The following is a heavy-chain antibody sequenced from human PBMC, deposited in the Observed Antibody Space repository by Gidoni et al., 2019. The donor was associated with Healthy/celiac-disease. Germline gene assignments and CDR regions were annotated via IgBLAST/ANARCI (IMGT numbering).Heavy chain of an antibody. CDR1: GFPFSRYA. V-gene: IGHV3-23*01. Sequence: EVQLLASGGGLVQPGGSLRLSCAASGFPFSRYAMSWVRQAPGTGLAWVSAISGSGGSTYYADSVKGRFTISRDNSKNTLYLQMNSLRAEDTAVYYCAKVASRYYYDSSGYPYYFDYWGQGTLVTVSS. CDR3: AKVASRYYYDSSGYPYYFDY. J-gene: IGHJ4*02. CDR2: ISGSGGST. D-gene: IGHD3-22*01.